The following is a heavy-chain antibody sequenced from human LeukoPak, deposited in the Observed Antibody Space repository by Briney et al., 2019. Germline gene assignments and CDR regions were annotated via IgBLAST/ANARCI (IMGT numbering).Heavy chain of an antibody. CDR3: ARHPFATPFDH. CDR1: GVPISSFY. V-gene: IGHV4-59*08. J-gene: IGHJ4*02. D-gene: IGHD2-15*01. CDR2: VFHTGDT. Sequence: SETLSLTCAGSGVPISSFYRSWIRQPPGKGLQWIGYVFHTGDTNYNPSLKGRVTVSLDTSKDLVSLRLTSVTAADTAVYYCARHPFATPFDHWGRGTLVTVSS.